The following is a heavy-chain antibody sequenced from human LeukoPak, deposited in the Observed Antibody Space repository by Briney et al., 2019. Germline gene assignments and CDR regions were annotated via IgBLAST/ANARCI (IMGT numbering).Heavy chain of an antibody. CDR3: ARDWIDRSLDY. CDR2: MSPHASYE. J-gene: IGHJ4*02. D-gene: IGHD2-2*03. CDR1: GFTVSSNY. Sequence: GGSLRLSCAASGFTVSSNYMSWVRQAPGKGLEWLAVMSPHASYEYYADSVQGRFTISRDDSKNTVYLQMNSLRAEDTAIYYCARDWIDRSLDYWGQGTLVIVPS. V-gene: IGHV3-33*08.